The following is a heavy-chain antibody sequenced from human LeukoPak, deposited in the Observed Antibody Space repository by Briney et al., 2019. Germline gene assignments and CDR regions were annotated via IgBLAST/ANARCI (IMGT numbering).Heavy chain of an antibody. J-gene: IGHJ6*03. V-gene: IGHV4-59*12. D-gene: IGHD3-10*01. CDR2: IYYSRST. CDR1: GGSISSYY. Sequence: SETLSLTCTVPGGSISSYYWSWIRQPPGKGLEWSGYIYYSRSTNYNPSLKSRVTISVDTSTNQFSLKLSSVTAAVTAVYYCARDRLSTYYYGSGSYEYYYYYYMDVWCKGATVTISS. CDR3: ARDRLSTYYYGSGSYEYYYYYYMDV.